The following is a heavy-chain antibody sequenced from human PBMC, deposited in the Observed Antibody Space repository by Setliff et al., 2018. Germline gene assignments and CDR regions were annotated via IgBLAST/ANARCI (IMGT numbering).Heavy chain of an antibody. D-gene: IGHD1-26*01. CDR2: IFHSGSAA. V-gene: IGHV4-30-4*08. J-gene: IGHJ3*02. CDR1: GGSISSPNYY. Sequence: SETLSLTCTVSGGSISSPNYYWSWIRQSPGKGLEWIGYIFHSGSAAYYNPSLQGRGAISMDASKNRFSLNLTSVTAADTAIYYCAREVDVMKTSDAFDIWGQGTMVTVSS. CDR3: AREVDVMKTSDAFDI.